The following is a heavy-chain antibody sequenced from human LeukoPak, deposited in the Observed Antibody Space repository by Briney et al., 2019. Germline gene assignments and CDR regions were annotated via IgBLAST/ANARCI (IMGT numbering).Heavy chain of an antibody. CDR3: ARGYYYDSSGYLY. CDR1: GGSISSGGYS. V-gene: IGHV4-30-2*01. D-gene: IGHD3-22*01. J-gene: IGHJ4*02. CDR2: IYHSGST. Sequence: PSQTLSLTCAVSGGSISSGGYSWSWIRQPPGKGLEWIGYIYHSGSTYYNPSLKSRVTISVDRSKNQFSLKLSSVTAADTAVYYCARGYYYDSSGYLYWGQGTLVTVSS.